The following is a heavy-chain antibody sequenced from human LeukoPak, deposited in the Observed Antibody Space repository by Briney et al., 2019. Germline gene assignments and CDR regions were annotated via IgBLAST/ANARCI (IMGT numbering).Heavy chain of an antibody. CDR1: GFTFSSYS. D-gene: IGHD6-13*01. V-gene: IGHV3-21*01. CDR2: ISSSSSYI. J-gene: IGHJ4*02. CDR3: AKDQDVAAAGTWGSIDY. Sequence: GGSLRLSCAASGFTFSSYSMNWVRQAPGKGLEWVSSISSSSSYIYYADSVKGRFTISRDNAKNSLYLQMNSLRPEDTAVYYCAKDQDVAAAGTWGSIDYWGQGILVTVSS.